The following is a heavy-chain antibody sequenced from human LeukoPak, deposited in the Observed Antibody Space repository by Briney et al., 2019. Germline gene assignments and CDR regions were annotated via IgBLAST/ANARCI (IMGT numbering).Heavy chain of an antibody. CDR2: INPNSAAT. V-gene: IGHV1-2*02. CDR3: AIRDYGDRDPFDI. D-gene: IGHD4-17*01. J-gene: IGHJ3*02. Sequence: ASVKVSCKASGYTFTDYYIHWVRQAPGQGLEWMGWINPNSAATYSPQKFQGRVTMTRDTSIGTAYMDLSRLRSDDTALYYCAIRDYGDRDPFDIWGQGTMVTVSS. CDR1: GYTFTDYY.